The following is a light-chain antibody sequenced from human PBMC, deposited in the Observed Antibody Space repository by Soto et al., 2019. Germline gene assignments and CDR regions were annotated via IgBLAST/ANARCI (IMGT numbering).Light chain of an antibody. CDR3: QSYDSLSTYVV. J-gene: IGLJ2*01. CDR1: SSNIGAGHD. V-gene: IGLV1-40*01. CDR2: GNY. Sequence: QPVLTQPPSVSGAPGQSVTISCTGSSSNIGAGHDVHWYQQFPGTAPKLLIYGNYNRPSGVPDRFSGSKSGTSVSLAITGLQAEDEADDHCQSYDSLSTYVVFGGGTKLTVL.